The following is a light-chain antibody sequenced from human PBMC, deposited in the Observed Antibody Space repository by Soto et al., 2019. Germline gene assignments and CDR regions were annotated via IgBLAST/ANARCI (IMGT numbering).Light chain of an antibody. Sequence: SPPFVSGPHGDQVIXTCRATHTIITYLNWYHLKPGKPPRLLIYAASSLHSEVPSRFSGSGSGTDFTLTISSLQPEDFATYSCQQSYNSPQTFGQGTKVEIK. CDR1: HTIITY. CDR2: AAS. V-gene: IGKV1-39*01. J-gene: IGKJ1*01. CDR3: QQSYNSPQT.